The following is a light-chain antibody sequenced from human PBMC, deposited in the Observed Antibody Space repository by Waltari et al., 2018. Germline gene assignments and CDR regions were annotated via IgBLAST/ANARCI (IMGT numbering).Light chain of an antibody. CDR1: SSDVGAHNY. V-gene: IGLV2-14*01. J-gene: IGLJ3*02. CDR3: SSYTTSRTVV. CDR2: DVI. Sequence: QSALTQPASVSGSPGQSIAISCTGSSSDVGAHNYVSWYQQYPGKAPKVMIYDVINRPSGVSDRFSGSKSGNTASLTISGLQAEDEADYYCSSYTTSRTVVFGGGTKLTVL.